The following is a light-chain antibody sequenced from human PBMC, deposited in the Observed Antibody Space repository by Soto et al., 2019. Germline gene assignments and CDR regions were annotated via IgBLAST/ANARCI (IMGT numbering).Light chain of an antibody. Sequence: EILLTQSPATLSLSPGERATLSCRAIQSVGTYLAWYQQKPGQPPRLLIHDASSRATGIPARFSGSGSGTDFTLTISSLEPEDFAVYYCQQRNNWPPSITFGPGTRLEI. CDR1: QSVGTY. V-gene: IGKV3-11*01. J-gene: IGKJ5*01. CDR3: QQRNNWPPSIT. CDR2: DAS.